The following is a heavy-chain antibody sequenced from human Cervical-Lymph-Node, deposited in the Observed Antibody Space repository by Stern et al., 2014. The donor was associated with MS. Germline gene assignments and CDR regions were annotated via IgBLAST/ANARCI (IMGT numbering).Heavy chain of an antibody. CDR2: IVPVFDKA. Sequence: VQLVQSGAEVKKPGSSVKVSCQASGDTFRSNGLSWLRQAPGQGLEWMGAIVPVFDKANYAQQFQGRVTITADESTRTAYMELRSLRAQDTAVYYCAQEHHGGNFYSWGRVPWSPYPQ. D-gene: IGHD4-23*01. CDR3: AQEHHGGNFYS. J-gene: IGHJ4*02. V-gene: IGHV1-69*01. CDR1: GDTFRSNG.